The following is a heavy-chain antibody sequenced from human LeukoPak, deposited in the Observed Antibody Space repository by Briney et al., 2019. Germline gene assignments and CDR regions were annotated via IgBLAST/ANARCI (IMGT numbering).Heavy chain of an antibody. CDR3: TTDRTAYYDSSWYDY. CDR2: IKSKTDGGTT. J-gene: IGHJ4*02. Sequence: GGSLRLSCAASGFTFSNAWMNWVRQVPGEGPEWVGRIKSKTDGGTTDYAAPVKGRFTISRDDSKNTLYLQMNSLKTEDTAVYYCTTDRTAYYDSSWYDYWGQGTLVTVSS. D-gene: IGHD3-22*01. CDR1: GFTFSNAW. V-gene: IGHV3-15*07.